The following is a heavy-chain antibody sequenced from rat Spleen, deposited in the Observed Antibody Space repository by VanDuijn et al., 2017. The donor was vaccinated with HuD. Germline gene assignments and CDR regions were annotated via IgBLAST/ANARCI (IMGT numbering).Heavy chain of an antibody. J-gene: IGHJ2*01. D-gene: IGHD1-4*01. CDR3: ARYYPGAGWFAY. CDR2: INKGSSTI. CDR1: GFNFNDYW. Sequence: EVKLVESGGGLVQPGRSLKLSCAASGFNFNDYWMGWVRQAPGKGLEWIGAINKGSSTINYTPSLKDKFTISRDNAQNTLYLQMSKLGSEDTAIYYCARYYPGAGWFAYWGQGVMVTVSS. V-gene: IGHV4-2*01.